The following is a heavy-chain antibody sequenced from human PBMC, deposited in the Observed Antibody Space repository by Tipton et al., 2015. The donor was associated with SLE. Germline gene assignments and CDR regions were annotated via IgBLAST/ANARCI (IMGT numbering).Heavy chain of an antibody. Sequence: TLSLTCTVSGGSISSSSYYWGWIRQPPGKGLEWIGSIYYSGSTYYNPSLKSRVTISVDTSKNQFSLKLSSVTAADTAVYYCATCNEWFDPWGQGTLVTVSS. J-gene: IGHJ5*02. V-gene: IGHV4-39*07. CDR3: ATCNEWFDP. CDR1: GGSISSSSYY. D-gene: IGHD1-1*01. CDR2: IYYSGST.